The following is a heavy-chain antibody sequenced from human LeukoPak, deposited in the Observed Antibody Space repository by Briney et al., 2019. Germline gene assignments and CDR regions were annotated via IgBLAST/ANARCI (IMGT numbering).Heavy chain of an antibody. CDR1: GFTFSNYW. J-gene: IGHJ4*02. CDR2: INQGGSDK. Sequence: QPGEPLRLSCAASGFTFSNYWMSWVRQAPRKGLEWVANINQGGSDKSYVDSVKGRFTISRDNAKNSLYLEMNSLRVEDTAMYYCARTSRSSSIDDWGQGTLVTVSS. D-gene: IGHD2-15*01. V-gene: IGHV3-7*01. CDR3: ARTSRSSSIDD.